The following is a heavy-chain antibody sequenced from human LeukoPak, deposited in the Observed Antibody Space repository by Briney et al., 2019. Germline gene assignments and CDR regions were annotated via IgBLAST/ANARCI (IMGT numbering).Heavy chain of an antibody. CDR2: IYYSGST. CDR3: ARDIVVVDNNWFDP. J-gene: IGHJ5*02. CDR1: GGSISSSSYY. Sequence: PSETLSLTCTVSGGSISSSSYYWGWIRQPPGKGLEWIGSIYYSGSTYYNPSLKSRVTISVDTSKNQFSLKLSSVTAADTAVYYCARDIVVVDNNWFDPWGQGILVTVSS. V-gene: IGHV4-39*07. D-gene: IGHD2-15*01.